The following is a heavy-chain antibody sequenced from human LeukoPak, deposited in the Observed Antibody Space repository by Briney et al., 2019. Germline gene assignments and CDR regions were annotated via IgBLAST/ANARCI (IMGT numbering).Heavy chain of an antibody. J-gene: IGHJ4*02. CDR3: ARTSAAAVTLLY. CDR1: GYTFTTYE. D-gene: IGHD6-13*01. Sequence: GASVKVSCKASGYTFTTYEINWVRQATGQGLEWMGWMYPNSGNTSYAQKFQGRVTMTRNTSISTAYMELSSLRSEDTAVYYCARTSAAAVTLLYWGQGTLVTVSS. CDR2: MYPNSGNT. V-gene: IGHV1-8*01.